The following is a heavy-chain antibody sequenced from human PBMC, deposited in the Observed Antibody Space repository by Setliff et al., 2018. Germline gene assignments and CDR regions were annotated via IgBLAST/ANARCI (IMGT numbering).Heavy chain of an antibody. D-gene: IGHD3-3*01. V-gene: IGHV1-2*06. Sequence: GASVKVSCKASGYTFTGYYLHWVRQAPGQGLEWMGRINPNSGDTKYAQKLQGRVTMTTDTSTSTAYMELRSLRSDDTAVYYCASDGQGNYNFWSGSYYYYGMDVWGQGTTVTVSS. J-gene: IGHJ6*02. CDR2: INPNSGDT. CDR1: GYTFTGYY. CDR3: ASDGQGNYNFWSGSYYYYGMDV.